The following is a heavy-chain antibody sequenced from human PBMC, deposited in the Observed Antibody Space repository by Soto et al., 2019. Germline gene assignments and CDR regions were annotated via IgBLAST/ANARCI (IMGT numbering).Heavy chain of an antibody. D-gene: IGHD3-3*01. CDR1: GFTFSSYA. CDR3: ATSEPEYDFWSAPAYYGMDV. J-gene: IGHJ6*02. V-gene: IGHV3-23*01. CDR2: ISGSGGST. Sequence: GGSLRLSCAASGFTFSSYAMSWVRQAPGKGLEWVSAISGSGGSTYYADSVKGRFTISRDNSKNTLYLQMNSLRAEDTAVYYCATSEPEYDFWSAPAYYGMDVWGQGTTVTVSS.